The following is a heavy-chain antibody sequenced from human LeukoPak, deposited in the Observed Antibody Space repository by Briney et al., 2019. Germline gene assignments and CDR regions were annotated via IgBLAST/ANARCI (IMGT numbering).Heavy chain of an antibody. D-gene: IGHD2-2*01. CDR3: ASGIVVVPAALGAFDT. J-gene: IGHJ3*02. CDR2: TYYRSKWYN. Sequence: SQTLSLTCAISGDSVSSNSAAWNWIRQSPSRGLEWLGRTYYRSKWYNDYAVSVKSRITINPDTSKNQFSLQLNSVTPEDTAVYYCASGIVVVPAALGAFDTWGQGTMVTVSS. V-gene: IGHV6-1*01. CDR1: GDSVSSNSAA.